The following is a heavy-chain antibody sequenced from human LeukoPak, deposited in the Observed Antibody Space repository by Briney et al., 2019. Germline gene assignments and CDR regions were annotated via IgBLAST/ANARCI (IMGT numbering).Heavy chain of an antibody. CDR3: ARESTEDRPGS. J-gene: IGHJ5*02. CDR1: GLTFSNSW. D-gene: IGHD5/OR15-5a*01. Sequence: PGGSLRLSCAASGLTFSNSWMSWVRQAPGKGLEWVANIKQDGSEKHYVDSVKGRFTISRDNAKKSLYLQMNSLRAEDTAVYYCARESTEDRPGSWGQGTLVTVSS. CDR2: IKQDGSEK. V-gene: IGHV3-7*01.